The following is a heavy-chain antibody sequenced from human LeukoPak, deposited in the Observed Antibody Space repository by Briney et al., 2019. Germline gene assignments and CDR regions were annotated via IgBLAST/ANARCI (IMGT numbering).Heavy chain of an antibody. D-gene: IGHD6-6*01. V-gene: IGHV1-18*01. CDR2: ISAYNGNT. Sequence: ASVKVSCKASGYTFTSYGISGVRQAPGQGLEWMGWISAYNGNTNYAQKLQGRVTMTTDTSTSTAYMELRSLRSDDTAVYYCARVKKYSSSSVGWFDPWGQGTLVTVSS. CDR3: ARVKKYSSSSVGWFDP. J-gene: IGHJ5*02. CDR1: GYTFTSYG.